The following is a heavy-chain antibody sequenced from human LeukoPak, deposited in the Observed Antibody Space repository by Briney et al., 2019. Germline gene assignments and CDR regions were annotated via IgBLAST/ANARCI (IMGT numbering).Heavy chain of an antibody. J-gene: IGHJ3*02. CDR1: GGSISSYY. V-gene: IGHV4-59*01. Sequence: PSETLSLTCTVSGGSISSYYWSWIRQPPGKGLEWIGYIYYSGSTNYNPSLKSRVTISVDTSKNQFSLKLSSVTAADTAVYYCAREWEVRAFDIWGQGTMVTVSS. CDR3: AREWEVRAFDI. D-gene: IGHD1-26*01. CDR2: IYYSGST.